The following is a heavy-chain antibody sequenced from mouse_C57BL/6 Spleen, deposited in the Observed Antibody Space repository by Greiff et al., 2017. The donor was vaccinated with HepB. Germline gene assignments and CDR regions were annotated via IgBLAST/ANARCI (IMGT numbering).Heavy chain of an antibody. CDR1: GYTFTSYG. V-gene: IGHV1-81*01. CDR2: IYPRSGNT. CDR3: ARRYGNYDWYFDV. J-gene: IGHJ1*03. D-gene: IGHD2-10*02. Sequence: QVQLQQSGAELARPGASVKLSCKASGYTFTSYGISWVKQRTGQGLEWIGEIYPRSGNTYYNEKFKGKATLNADKSSSTAYMELRSLTSEDSSVYFCARRYGNYDWYFDVWGTGTTVTVSS.